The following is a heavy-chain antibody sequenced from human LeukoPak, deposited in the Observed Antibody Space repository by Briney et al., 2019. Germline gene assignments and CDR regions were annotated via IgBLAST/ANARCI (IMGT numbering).Heavy chain of an antibody. J-gene: IGHJ4*02. Sequence: GGALRLSCAASGFTFSVSAMHWVRQASGKGLEWVGRIRSKANSYATAYAASVEGRFTISREDLKKTAYLQMNSRKPEDTEVYYCTRTFDGSYHDYWGQGTLVTVSS. CDR3: TRTFDGSYHDY. V-gene: IGHV3-73*01. CDR1: GFTFSVSA. D-gene: IGHD1-26*01. CDR2: IRSKANSYAT.